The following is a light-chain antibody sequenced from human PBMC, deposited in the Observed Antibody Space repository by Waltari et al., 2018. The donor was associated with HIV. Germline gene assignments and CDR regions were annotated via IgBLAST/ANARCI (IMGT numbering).Light chain of an antibody. CDR2: AAS. J-gene: IGKJ1*01. Sequence: IQMTMTTLSLSASVRNRVTITCRASQGISNSLAWYQHKPGKAPKLLLYAASRLESGVPSRFSGSGSGTDYTLTISSLQPEDFATYYCQQYYSTPPTFGQGTKVEIK. CDR3: QQYYSTPPT. CDR1: QGISNS. V-gene: IGKV1-NL1*01.